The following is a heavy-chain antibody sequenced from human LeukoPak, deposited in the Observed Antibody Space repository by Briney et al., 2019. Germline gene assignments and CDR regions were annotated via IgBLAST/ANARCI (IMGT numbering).Heavy chain of an antibody. D-gene: IGHD6-19*01. V-gene: IGHV3-30*03. CDR1: GFTFSSYG. J-gene: IGHJ4*02. CDR2: ISKDAKSN. CDR3: AGIAVAGLY. Sequence: GGSLRLSCATSGFTFSSYGMHWVRQVPGKGLEWVAVISKDAKSNYHVDSVKGRFTISRDNSKNTLFLQMNSLRVEDTAIYYCAGIAVAGLYWGQGTLVTVSS.